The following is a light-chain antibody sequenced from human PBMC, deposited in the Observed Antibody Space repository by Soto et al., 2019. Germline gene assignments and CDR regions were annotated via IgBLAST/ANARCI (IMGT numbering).Light chain of an antibody. CDR1: STDVGGYNY. V-gene: IGLV2-14*01. Sequence: QSVLTQTASVSGSPGQSITISCAGTSTDVGGYNYVSWYQLHPGTAPKLIIYKDTNRPSGVSDRFSGSKSGNTASLIISGLQAEDEADYYCFSYTSSSTRVFGTGTKVTVL. CDR2: KDT. J-gene: IGLJ1*01. CDR3: FSYTSSSTRV.